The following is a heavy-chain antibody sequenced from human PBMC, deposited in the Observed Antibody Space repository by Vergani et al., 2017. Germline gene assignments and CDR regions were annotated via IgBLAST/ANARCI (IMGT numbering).Heavy chain of an antibody. CDR2: IDPSDSYT. D-gene: IGHD6-19*01. J-gene: IGHJ6*02. CDR1: GYSFTSYW. CDR3: AGPNTRIAVAGTVDYYGMDV. V-gene: IGHV5-10-1*03. Sequence: EVQLVQSGAEVKKPGESLRISCKGSGYSFTSYWISWVRQMPGKGLEWMGRIDPSDSYTNYSPSFQGHVTISADKSISTAYLQWSSLKASDTAMYYCAGPNTRIAVAGTVDYYGMDVWGQGTTVTVSS.